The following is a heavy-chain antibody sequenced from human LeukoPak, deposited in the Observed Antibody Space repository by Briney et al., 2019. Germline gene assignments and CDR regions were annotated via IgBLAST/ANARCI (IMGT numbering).Heavy chain of an antibody. CDR2: ISGSGGST. Sequence: GGSLRLSCAASGFTFSSYAMSWVRQAPGKGLEWVSAISGSGGSTYYADSVKGRFTISTDKSKNTLNLQLISLRAEDTAVYYCAKAIVAGTPDFLDYWGQGTLVTLSS. CDR1: GFTFSSYA. D-gene: IGHD5-12*01. CDR3: AKAIVAGTPDFLDY. J-gene: IGHJ4*02. V-gene: IGHV3-23*01.